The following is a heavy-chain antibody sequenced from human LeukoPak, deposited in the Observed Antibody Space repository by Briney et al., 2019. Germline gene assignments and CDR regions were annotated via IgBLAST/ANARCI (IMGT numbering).Heavy chain of an antibody. Sequence: ASVKVSCKASGYTFTSYGISWVRQAPGQGLEWMGWISAYNGNTNYAQKLQGRVTMTTDTSTSTAYMELRSLRSDDTAVYYCAREPSSGWDENSMDVWGQGTTVTVSS. D-gene: IGHD6-19*01. J-gene: IGHJ6*02. V-gene: IGHV1-18*01. CDR1: GYTFTSYG. CDR2: ISAYNGNT. CDR3: AREPSSGWDENSMDV.